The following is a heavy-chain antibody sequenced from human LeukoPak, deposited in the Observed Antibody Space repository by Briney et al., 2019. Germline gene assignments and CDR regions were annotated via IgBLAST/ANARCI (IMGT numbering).Heavy chain of an antibody. Sequence: GGSLRLSCAASGFTFSSYEMNWVRQAPGKGLEWVSYISSSGSTIYYADSVKGRFTISRDNAKNSPYLQMNSLRAEDTAVYYCARDGYKGFDYWGQGTLVTVSS. D-gene: IGHD5-24*01. V-gene: IGHV3-48*03. CDR1: GFTFSSYE. CDR2: ISSSGSTI. CDR3: ARDGYKGFDY. J-gene: IGHJ4*02.